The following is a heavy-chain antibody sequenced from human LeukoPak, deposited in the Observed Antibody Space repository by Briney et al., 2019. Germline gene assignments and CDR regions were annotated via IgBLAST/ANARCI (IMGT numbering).Heavy chain of an antibody. CDR2: IKQDGSEK. Sequence: GGSLRLPCAASGFTFSSYWMSWVRQAPGKGLEWVANIKQDGSEKYYVDSVKGRFTISRDNAKNSLYLQMNSLRAEDTAVYYCARDGGYYYGSGNSYYFDYWGQGTLVTVSS. CDR1: GFTFSSYW. CDR3: ARDGGYYYGSGNSYYFDY. D-gene: IGHD3-10*01. J-gene: IGHJ4*02. V-gene: IGHV3-7*03.